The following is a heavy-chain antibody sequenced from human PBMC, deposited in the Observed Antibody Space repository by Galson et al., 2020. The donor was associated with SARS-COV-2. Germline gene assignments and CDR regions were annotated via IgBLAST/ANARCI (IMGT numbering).Heavy chain of an antibody. CDR2: IIPILGIA. CDR3: ARDLEYTGYDFAASDI. CDR1: GDSFSNYA. J-gene: IGHJ3*02. Sequence: SVKVSCKASGDSFSNYAVTWVRQAPGQGLEWMGGIIPILGIANYAQKFQDRVTITADTSTSIIYMELRSLRSDDTAVYYCARDLEYTGYDFAASDIWGRGTMITVSS. D-gene: IGHD5-12*01. V-gene: IGHV1-69*10.